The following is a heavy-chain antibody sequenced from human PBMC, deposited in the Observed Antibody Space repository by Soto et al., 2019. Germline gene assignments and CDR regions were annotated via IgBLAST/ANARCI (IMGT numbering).Heavy chain of an antibody. V-gene: IGHV3-30-3*01. CDR2: ISYDGSNK. J-gene: IGHJ4*02. CDR1: GFTFSSYA. Sequence: QVQLVESGGGVVQPGRSLRLSCAASGFTFSSYAMHWVRQAPGKGLEWVAVISYDGSNKYYADSVKGRFTISRDNSKNTLYLQMNSLSAEDTAVYYCARDDSAYMRVVVISSFDYWGQGTLVTVSS. D-gene: IGHD3-22*01. CDR3: ARDDSAYMRVVVISSFDY.